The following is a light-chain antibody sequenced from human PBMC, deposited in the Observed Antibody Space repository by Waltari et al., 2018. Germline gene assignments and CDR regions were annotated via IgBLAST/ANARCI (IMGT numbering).Light chain of an antibody. Sequence: QSVLTQPPSASGTPGQRVNISCSGTNANIGNTYVFWYQQLPRAAPKLLIYRNFQRPSGVPDRFSASKSGTSASLVISGLRAEDEAVYYCAAWDDNLSGLFGGGTKLTVL. CDR3: AAWDDNLSGL. CDR1: NANIGNTY. J-gene: IGLJ2*01. CDR2: RNF. V-gene: IGLV1-47*01.